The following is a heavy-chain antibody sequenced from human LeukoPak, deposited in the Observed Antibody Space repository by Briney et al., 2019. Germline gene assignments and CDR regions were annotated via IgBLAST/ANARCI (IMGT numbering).Heavy chain of an antibody. CDR1: GYTFTGYY. J-gene: IGHJ6*03. CDR3: ARGLYVLRYFDWPNYMDV. D-gene: IGHD3-9*01. CDR2: INPNSGGT. Sequence: ASVKVSCKASGYTFTGYYMHWVRQAPGQGLEWMGWINPNSGGTNYAQKFQGRVTMTRDTSISTAYMELSRLRSDDTAVYYCARGLYVLRYFDWPNYMDVWGKGTTVTISS. V-gene: IGHV1-2*02.